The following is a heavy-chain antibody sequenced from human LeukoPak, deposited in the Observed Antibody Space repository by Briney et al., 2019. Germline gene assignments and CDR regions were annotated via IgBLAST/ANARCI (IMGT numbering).Heavy chain of an antibody. V-gene: IGHV3-30*04. Sequence: GGSLRLSCVASGFTFSSSAMHWVRQAPGKGLEWVAVISYDGSNKYQADSVKGRFTISRDNSKNTLYLQMNSLRDEDTAVYYCATLKEWFSAFDNGGQGTLVPVSS. CDR2: ISYDGSNK. D-gene: IGHD3-3*01. CDR3: ATLKEWFSAFDN. J-gene: IGHJ4*02. CDR1: GFTFSSSA.